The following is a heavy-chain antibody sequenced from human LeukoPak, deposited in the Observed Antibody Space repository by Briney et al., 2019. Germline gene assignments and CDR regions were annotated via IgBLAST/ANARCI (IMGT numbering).Heavy chain of an antibody. J-gene: IGHJ4*02. V-gene: IGHV3-11*04. CDR1: GFTLSDYY. CDR2: ISSIGSTI. Sequence: TGESMRLSCAASGFTLSDYYMSWIRQAPGKGLEWVSYISSIGSTIYYANSVKGPFTISRDNAKNSMYLQMNSLRAEDTAVYYCARDANLYYDYVWGSSYWGQGTLVTVSS. D-gene: IGHD3-16*01. CDR3: ARDANLYYDYVWGSSY.